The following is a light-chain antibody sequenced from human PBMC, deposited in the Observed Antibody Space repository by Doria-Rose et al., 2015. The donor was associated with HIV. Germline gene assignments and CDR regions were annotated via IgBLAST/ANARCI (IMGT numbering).Light chain of an antibody. CDR1: QSFGSTY. Sequence: TQSPGTLSLSPGERATLSCSASQSFGSTYLAWYQQQPGQAPSLLIYDGSTRATGIPDRFSASGSVTDFTLTINRLEPEDFALYYCHQYGTSWTFGQGTKVEI. V-gene: IGKV3-20*01. CDR2: DGS. CDR3: HQYGTSWT. J-gene: IGKJ1*01.